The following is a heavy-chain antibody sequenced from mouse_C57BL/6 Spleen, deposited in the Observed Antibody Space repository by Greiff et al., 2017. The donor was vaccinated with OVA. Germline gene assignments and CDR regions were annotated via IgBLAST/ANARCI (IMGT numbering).Heavy chain of an antibody. V-gene: IGHV1-55*01. CDR1: GYTFTSYW. CDR3: AIKGLYYCDH. Sequence: QVQLQQPGAELVKPGASVKMSCKASGYTFTSYWITWVKQRPGQGLEWIGDIYPGSGSTNYNEKFKSKATMTVDTSSSTAYMQLSSLTSEDSSVYYCAIKGLYYCDHWGQGTTLTVSS. CDR2: IYPGSGST. J-gene: IGHJ2*01. D-gene: IGHD1-3*01.